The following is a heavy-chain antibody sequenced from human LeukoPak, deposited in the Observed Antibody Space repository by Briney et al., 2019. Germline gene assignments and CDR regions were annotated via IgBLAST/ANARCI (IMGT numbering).Heavy chain of an antibody. CDR3: AAGYIGGAMVTNAFDI. V-gene: IGHV1-58*01. Sequence: SVKVSGTASGFSFTNSTVQWVRQARGQGLEWIGWFVVGSSNTIYVQKFQERVTITRDMSTSTAYMELSSLRSEDTAVYYCAAGYIGGAMVTNAFDIWGQGTMVTVSS. J-gene: IGHJ3*02. CDR2: FVVGSSNT. D-gene: IGHD5-18*01. CDR1: GFSFTNST.